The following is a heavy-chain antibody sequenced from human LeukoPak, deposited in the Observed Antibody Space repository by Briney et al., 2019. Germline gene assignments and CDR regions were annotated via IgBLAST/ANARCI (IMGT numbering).Heavy chain of an antibody. J-gene: IGHJ3*02. Sequence: GGSLRLSCAASGFTFSSYGMHWVRQAPGKGLEWVAFIRYDGSNRYYADSVKGRFTISRDNSKNTLYLQMNSLRAEDTAVYYCAKDARYCSGGSCYPNAFDTWGQGTMVTVSS. CDR1: GFTFSSYG. V-gene: IGHV3-30*02. CDR2: IRYDGSNR. CDR3: AKDARYCSGGSCYPNAFDT. D-gene: IGHD2-15*01.